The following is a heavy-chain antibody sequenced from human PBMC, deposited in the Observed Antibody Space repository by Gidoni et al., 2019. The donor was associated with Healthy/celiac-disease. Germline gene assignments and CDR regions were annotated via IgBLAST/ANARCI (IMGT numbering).Heavy chain of an antibody. J-gene: IGHJ4*02. CDR2: ISRSSSYI. CDR1: GLTFGSYI. CDR3: ARDRYYGAGSYDPYYFDY. Sequence: EVPLVASGGGLVKPGGSLRLSCAASGLTFGSYIRNWVRQDPGKGLAWVSSISRSSSYIDYEDSVKGRFTICRDNAKNSLYLQMNSLRAEERAVYYCARDRYYGAGSYDPYYFDYWGQGTLVTVSS. D-gene: IGHD3-10*01. V-gene: IGHV3-21*01.